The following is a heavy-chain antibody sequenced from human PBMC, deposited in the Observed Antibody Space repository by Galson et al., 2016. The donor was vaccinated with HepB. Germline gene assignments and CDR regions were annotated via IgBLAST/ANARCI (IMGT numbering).Heavy chain of an antibody. CDR1: GFTFSSYP. Sequence: SLRLSCAASGFTFSSYPMCWVRQAPGKGLEWVSDISGSGITTYYAYSVEGRFTICSDNSKKTVYLQMSSLRAEDTAVDYCARLFGGYIDYWGRGTLVTGSS. V-gene: IGHV3-23*01. CDR2: ISGSGITT. CDR3: ARLFGGYIDY. J-gene: IGHJ4*02. D-gene: IGHD2-15*01.